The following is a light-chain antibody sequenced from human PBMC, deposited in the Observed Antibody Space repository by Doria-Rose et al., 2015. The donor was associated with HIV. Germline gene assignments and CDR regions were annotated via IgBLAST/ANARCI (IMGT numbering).Light chain of an antibody. CDR2: GAS. V-gene: IGKV1-9*01. Sequence: DIQSTQSPSFLSASVGVRVTITCRASQGISRYLAWCQQKPGKAHTLLIFGASTVQSGVPSRFSGSGSGTEFTLTISSLQPEDFATYYCQQFDSFPRTFGQGTKVELK. CDR3: QQFDSFPRT. J-gene: IGKJ1*01. CDR1: QGISRY.